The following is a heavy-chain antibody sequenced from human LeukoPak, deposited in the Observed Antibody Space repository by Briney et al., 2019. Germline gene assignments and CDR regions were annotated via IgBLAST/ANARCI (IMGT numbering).Heavy chain of an antibody. Sequence: QPGGSLRLSCAASGFTFSSYAMSWVRQAPGKGLEWVAVIWYDGSNKYYADSVKGRFTISRDNSKNTLYLQMNSLRAEDTAVYYRARDARGRRYYYGSGSLSPWGQGTLVTVSS. CDR3: ARDARGRRYYYGSGSLSP. V-gene: IGHV3-33*08. J-gene: IGHJ5*02. CDR1: GFTFSSYA. D-gene: IGHD3-10*01. CDR2: IWYDGSNK.